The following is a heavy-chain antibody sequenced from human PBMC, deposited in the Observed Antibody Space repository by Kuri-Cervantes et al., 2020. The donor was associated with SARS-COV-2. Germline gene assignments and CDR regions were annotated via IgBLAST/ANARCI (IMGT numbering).Heavy chain of an antibody. Sequence: GGSLRLSCAASGFTFSSYAMHWVRQTPGKGLEWVAVISYDGSNKYYADSVKGRFTISRDNSKNTLYLQMNSLRAEDTAVYYCARAPASRTAPFDYWGQGVLVTVSS. J-gene: IGHJ4*02. CDR2: ISYDGSNK. CDR1: GFTFSSYA. CDR3: ARAPASRTAPFDY. D-gene: IGHD5-18*01. V-gene: IGHV3-30-3*01.